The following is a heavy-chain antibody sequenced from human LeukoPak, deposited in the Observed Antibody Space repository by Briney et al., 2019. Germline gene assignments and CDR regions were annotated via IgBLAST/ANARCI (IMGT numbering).Heavy chain of an antibody. CDR1: EFTPCNSC. J-gene: IGHJ5*02. V-gene: IGHV3-15*01. Sequence: GGSLRLSSAAYEFTPCNSCMTWDRPAQGRGLEWVGRIKSRAAGGATDFAAPVKARFSISIYASKKTMDLQLYTLRTHDTAKYYCATELNHDRLDPWGQGNLVTVSS. CDR2: IKSRAAGGAT. CDR3: ATELNHDRLDP. D-gene: IGHD1-1*01.